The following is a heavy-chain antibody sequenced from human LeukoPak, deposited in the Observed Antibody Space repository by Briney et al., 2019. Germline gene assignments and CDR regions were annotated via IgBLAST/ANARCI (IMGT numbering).Heavy chain of an antibody. CDR2: ISSSSSYI. CDR1: GFTFSNNA. CDR3: AKNYYDSSGLFDY. Sequence: PGGSLRLSCAASGFTFSNNAMSWVRQAPGKGLEWVSSISSSSSYIYYADSVKGRFTISRDNAKNSLHLQMNSLRAEDTAVYYCAKNYYDSSGLFDYWGQGTLVIVSS. V-gene: IGHV3-21*01. D-gene: IGHD3-22*01. J-gene: IGHJ4*02.